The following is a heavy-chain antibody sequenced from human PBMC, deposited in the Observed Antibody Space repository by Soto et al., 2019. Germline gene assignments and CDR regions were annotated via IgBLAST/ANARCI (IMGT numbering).Heavy chain of an antibody. J-gene: IGHJ5*02. Sequence: PSETLSLTCAVYGGSFSGYYWSWIRQPPGKGLEWIGEINHSGSTNYNPSLKSRVTISVDTSMNQFSLKLSSVTAADTAVYYCARGRSRIVGAGRWFDPWGQGTLVTVSS. CDR1: GGSFSGYY. V-gene: IGHV4-34*01. CDR3: ARGRSRIVGAGRWFDP. D-gene: IGHD1-26*01. CDR2: INHSGST.